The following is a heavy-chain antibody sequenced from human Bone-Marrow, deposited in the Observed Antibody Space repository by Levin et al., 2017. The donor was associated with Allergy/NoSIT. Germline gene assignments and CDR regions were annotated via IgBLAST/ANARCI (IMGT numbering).Heavy chain of an antibody. CDR3: ARDEYSSPYVDH. CDR2: IDWDDEK. CDR1: GFSLNTGEMR. Sequence: ESGPTLVKPTQTLTLTCSFSGFSLNTGEMRVSWIRQPPGKALEWLARIDWDDEKFYNTSLKTRLSISKDTSKNQVVLTMTNMDPADTATYYCARDEYSSPYVDHWGQGTLVTVSS. V-gene: IGHV2-70*04. J-gene: IGHJ4*02. D-gene: IGHD6-13*01.